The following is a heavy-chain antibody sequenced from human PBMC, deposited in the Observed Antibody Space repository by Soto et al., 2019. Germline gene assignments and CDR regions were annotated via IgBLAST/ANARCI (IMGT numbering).Heavy chain of an antibody. CDR3: ARGLRTGNYGMDV. J-gene: IGHJ6*02. Sequence: QEQLLQAGAEVRKPWSSGKVSCKASGGTFNNYAVSLVRQAPGQGLEWMGWIIPMFETVNYAQRFQGRLTIAADESTSTAYMELTSMTSADTAIYFCARGLRTGNYGMDVWGQGTTVTVSS. CDR2: IIPMFETV. D-gene: IGHD4-17*01. V-gene: IGHV1-69*01. CDR1: GGTFNNYA.